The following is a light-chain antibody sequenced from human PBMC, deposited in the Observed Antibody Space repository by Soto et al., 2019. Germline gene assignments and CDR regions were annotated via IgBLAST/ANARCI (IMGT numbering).Light chain of an antibody. V-gene: IGKV3-20*01. CDR3: QQYGSSPFT. CDR2: GAS. Sequence: DIEMTQSPCTLALSAGERATISCRASQSVSSRYLAGYQQKPGQAPRLLIYGASTRASGIPDRFSGSGSGTDFTLTISRLEPEDFAVYYCQQYGSSPFTFGPGTKVDI. J-gene: IGKJ3*01. CDR1: QSVSSRY.